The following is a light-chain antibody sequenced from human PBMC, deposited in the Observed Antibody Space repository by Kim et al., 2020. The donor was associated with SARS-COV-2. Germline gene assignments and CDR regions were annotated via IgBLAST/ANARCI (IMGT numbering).Light chain of an antibody. CDR2: DVS. J-gene: IGLJ3*02. CDR1: SRAVGGYNY. V-gene: IGLV2-14*04. Sequence: GQSITISCTGTSRAVGGYNYVSWYQQHPGKAPKLMIYDVSKRPSGVSNRFSGSKSGNTASLTISGLQAEDEADYYCSSYTSSSTWVFGGGTQLTVL. CDR3: SSYTSSSTWV.